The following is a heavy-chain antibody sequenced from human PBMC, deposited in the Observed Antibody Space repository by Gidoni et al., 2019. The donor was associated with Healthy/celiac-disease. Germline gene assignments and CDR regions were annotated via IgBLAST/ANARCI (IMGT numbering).Heavy chain of an antibody. J-gene: IGHJ4*02. CDR2: ISSSSSYI. D-gene: IGHD5-12*01. CDR1: GFPFRSYS. CDR3: ARDNEDGYNPPPDY. V-gene: IGHV3-21*01. Sequence: EVQLVESGGGLVKPGGSLRLSCAASGFPFRSYSMNWVRQAPGKGLEWVSSISSSSSYIYYADSVKGRFTISRDNAKNSLYLQMNSLRAEDTAVYYCARDNEDGYNPPPDYWGQGTLVTVSS.